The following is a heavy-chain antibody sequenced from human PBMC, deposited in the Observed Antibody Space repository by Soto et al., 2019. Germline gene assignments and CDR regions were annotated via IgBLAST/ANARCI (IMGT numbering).Heavy chain of an antibody. CDR2: IFYLGSS. CDR1: GDAISSSDFY. V-gene: IGHV4-39*01. D-gene: IGHD3-3*02. CDR3: ARHSLALRKNNWFDP. J-gene: IGHJ5*02. Sequence: PAETLSLTCTVSGDAISSSDFYWFCVRQPPGKGLEWIGSIFYLGSSYYNPSLKSRVTMSVDTSKNQFSLRLRSVTAADTALYFCARHSLALRKNNWFDPWGQGIMVTVSS.